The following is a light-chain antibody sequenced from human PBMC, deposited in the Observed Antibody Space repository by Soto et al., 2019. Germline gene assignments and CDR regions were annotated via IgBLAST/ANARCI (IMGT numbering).Light chain of an antibody. CDR3: QQYDTSPRT. CDR2: AAS. V-gene: IGKV3-20*01. J-gene: IGKJ1*01. CDR1: QSVPSNY. Sequence: EIVLTQSPGTLSLSPGERVTLSCRASQSVPSNYLAWYQHKPGQAPRLLIYAASSRATGIPDRFSGSGSGTDFSLTISRLEPEDFAVYYCQQYDTSPRTFGQGTKVE.